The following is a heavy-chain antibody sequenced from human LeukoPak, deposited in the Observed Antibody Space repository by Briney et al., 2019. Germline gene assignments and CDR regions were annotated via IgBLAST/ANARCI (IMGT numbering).Heavy chain of an antibody. CDR1: GGTFSSYA. Sequence: GASVKVSCKASGGTFSSYAISWVRQAPGQGLEWMGGIIPIFGTANYAQKFQGRVTITADESTSTAYMELSSLGSEDTAVYYCAKIRVYYYDSSGYSRGEFDYWGQGTLVTVSS. D-gene: IGHD3-22*01. CDR2: IIPIFGTA. V-gene: IGHV1-69*13. J-gene: IGHJ4*02. CDR3: AKIRVYYYDSSGYSRGEFDY.